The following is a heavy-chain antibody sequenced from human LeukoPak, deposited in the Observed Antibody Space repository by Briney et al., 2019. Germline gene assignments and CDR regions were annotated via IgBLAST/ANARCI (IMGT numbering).Heavy chain of an antibody. Sequence: SETLSLTCAVYGGFFSGFYWSWIRQPPGQGLEWIGDVTHNGGTYYNWSLKSRVTISIDTSKNQFSLKLNSVTAADTAVYYCARSHYYDTSGHLVAFDIWGHGTMVPVSS. V-gene: IGHV4-34*01. J-gene: IGHJ3*02. D-gene: IGHD3-22*01. CDR2: VTHNGGT. CDR3: ARSHYYDTSGHLVAFDI. CDR1: GGFFSGFY.